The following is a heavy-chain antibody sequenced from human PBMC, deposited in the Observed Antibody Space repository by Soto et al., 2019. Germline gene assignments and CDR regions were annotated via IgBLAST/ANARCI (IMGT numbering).Heavy chain of an antibody. J-gene: IGHJ6*02. CDR2: ISYDGSNK. V-gene: IGHV3-30-3*01. Sequence: QVQLVESGGGVVQPGRSLRLSCAASGFTFSSYAMHWVRQAPGKGLEWVAVISYDGSNKYYADSVKDRFTISRDNSKNTLYLQMNSLRAEDTAVYYCARDYEGSDSSGYGMDVWGQGTTVTVSS. D-gene: IGHD6-19*01. CDR3: ARDYEGSDSSGYGMDV. CDR1: GFTFSSYA.